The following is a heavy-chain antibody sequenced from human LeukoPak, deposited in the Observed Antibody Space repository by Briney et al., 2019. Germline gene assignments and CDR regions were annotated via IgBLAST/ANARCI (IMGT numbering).Heavy chain of an antibody. V-gene: IGHV1-8*03. J-gene: IGHJ2*01. D-gene: IGHD4-17*01. CDR2: MNPNSGNT. CDR1: GYTFTSYD. Sequence: ASVKVSCKASGYTFTSYDINWVRQATGQGLEWMGWMNPNSGNTGYAQKFQGRVTITRNTSISTAYMELSSLRSEDTAVYYCARGSATVTTRRYFDLWGRGTLVTVSS. CDR3: ARGSATVTTRRYFDL.